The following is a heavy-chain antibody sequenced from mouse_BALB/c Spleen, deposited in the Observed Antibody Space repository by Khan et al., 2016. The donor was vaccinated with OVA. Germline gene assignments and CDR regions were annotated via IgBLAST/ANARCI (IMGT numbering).Heavy chain of an antibody. V-gene: IGHV5-9-3*01. CDR1: GFTFSSFA. Sequence: EVELVESGGGVVNPGGSLKVSCSASGFTFSSFAMSWVRQTPEKRLEWVATISTGGHYTFYPDSVKGRLTLSRDNARNTLDLQMSSLRSEDTAMYYCARSLGGYYGMDYWGQGTSVTVSS. CDR3: ARSLGGYYGMDY. D-gene: IGHD1-1*02. J-gene: IGHJ4*01. CDR2: ISTGGHYT.